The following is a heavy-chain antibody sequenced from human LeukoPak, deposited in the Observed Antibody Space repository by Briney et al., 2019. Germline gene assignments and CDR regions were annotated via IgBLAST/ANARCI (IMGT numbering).Heavy chain of an antibody. CDR3: ARVSAITMIVVVIHDAFDI. V-gene: IGHV4-34*01. Sequence: SETLSLTCAVYGGSFSGYYWSWIRQPPGKGLEWIGEINHSGSTYYNPSLKSRVTISVDTSKNQFSLKLSSVTAADTAVYYCARVSAITMIVVVIHDAFDIWGQGTMVTVSS. CDR1: GGSFSGYY. CDR2: INHSGST. J-gene: IGHJ3*02. D-gene: IGHD3-22*01.